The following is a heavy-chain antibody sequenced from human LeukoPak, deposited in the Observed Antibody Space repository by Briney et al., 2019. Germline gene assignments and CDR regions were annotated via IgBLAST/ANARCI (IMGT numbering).Heavy chain of an antibody. J-gene: IGHJ4*02. D-gene: IGHD4-11*01. CDR3: ASQTDYSNYG. V-gene: IGHV1-8*01. CDR1: GYTFTSYD. Sequence: ASVKLSCKASGYTFTSYDINWVRQATGQGLEWMGWMNPNSGNTSYAQKFQGRVTMTRNTSISTAYMELSSLRSEDTAVYYCASQTDYSNYGWGQGTLVTVSS. CDR2: MNPNSGNT.